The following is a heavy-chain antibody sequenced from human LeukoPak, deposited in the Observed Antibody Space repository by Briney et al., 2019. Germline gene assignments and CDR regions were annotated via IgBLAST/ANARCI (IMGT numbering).Heavy chain of an antibody. CDR2: IYYTGST. Sequence: SETLSLTCIVSGGSISSSSYYWGWIRQPPGKGLEWIGSIYYTGSTYYNPSLKSRVTISVDTSKNQFSLKLSSVTAAETGVYYCARTRDSSGYSADAFDIWGQGTMVTVSS. CDR1: GGSISSSSYY. D-gene: IGHD3-22*01. V-gene: IGHV4-39*01. J-gene: IGHJ3*02. CDR3: ARTRDSSGYSADAFDI.